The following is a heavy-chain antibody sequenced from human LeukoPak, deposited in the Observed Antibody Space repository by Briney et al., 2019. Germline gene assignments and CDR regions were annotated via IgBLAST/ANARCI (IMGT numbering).Heavy chain of an antibody. V-gene: IGHV4-30-4*01. J-gene: IGHJ4*02. CDR2: INHSGST. Sequence: PSQTLSLTCTVSGGSISSGDYYWSWIRQPPGKGLEWIGEINHSGSTNYNPSLKSRVTISVDTSKNQFSLKLSSVTAADTAVYYCARLNRGYSYGQSFGYWGQGTLVTVSS. D-gene: IGHD5-18*01. CDR1: GGSISSGDYY. CDR3: ARLNRGYSYGQSFGY.